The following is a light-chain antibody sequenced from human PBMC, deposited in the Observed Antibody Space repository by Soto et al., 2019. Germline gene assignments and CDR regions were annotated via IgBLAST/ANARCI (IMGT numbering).Light chain of an antibody. CDR1: QSVRDRY. J-gene: IGKJ1*01. V-gene: IGKV3-20*01. CDR3: QQYGSSPGT. CDR2: DTS. Sequence: IFTQSPGTLALSQGERATLSCRASQSVRDRYLAWYQQKPGQAPSLLIYDTSTRATGVPDRFSGSGSETDFALTISRVEPEDFAIYFCQQYGSSPGTFGQGTMV.